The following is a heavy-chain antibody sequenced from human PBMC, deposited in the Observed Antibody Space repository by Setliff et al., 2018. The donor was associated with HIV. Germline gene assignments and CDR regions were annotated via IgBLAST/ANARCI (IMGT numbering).Heavy chain of an antibody. Sequence: ASVKASCKASGYTFTNYYIHWVRQAPGQGLEWMGRINPNSGGTNHAQKFQGRVTMTRDTSINTAYMELRRLRSDDTAMYYCAKDGGGLCWGQGTLVTVSS. D-gene: IGHD2-21*01. J-gene: IGHJ4*02. CDR2: INPNSGGT. CDR1: GYTFTNYY. CDR3: AKDGGGLC. V-gene: IGHV1-2*06.